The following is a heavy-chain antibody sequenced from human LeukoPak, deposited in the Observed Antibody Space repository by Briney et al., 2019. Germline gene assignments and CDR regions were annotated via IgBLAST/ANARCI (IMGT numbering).Heavy chain of an antibody. CDR3: ATDSQWSFDY. Sequence: GGSLRLSCAASGFTFSSYAMSWVRQAPGKGLEWVSAISGRGVSTYYADSVKGRFTISRDNAKNSLYLQMISLRDEDTAVYYCATDSQWSFDYWGLGTLVTVSS. CDR2: ISGRGVST. CDR1: GFTFSSYA. J-gene: IGHJ4*02. D-gene: IGHD2-15*01. V-gene: IGHV3-23*01.